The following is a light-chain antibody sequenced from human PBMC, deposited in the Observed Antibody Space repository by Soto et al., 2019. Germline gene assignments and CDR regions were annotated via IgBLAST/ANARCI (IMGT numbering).Light chain of an antibody. J-gene: IGKJ1*01. CDR2: AAS. V-gene: IGKV3-20*01. CDR3: QQYGTSPPWT. Sequence: EIVLTQSPGTLSLSPGERATLSCRASQSVTSNDLAWYQQKPGQAPRLLIYAASRRAPGIPDRFSASGSGTDFTLTISRLEPEDFAVYFCQQYGTSPPWTFGQGAKVDIK. CDR1: QSVTSND.